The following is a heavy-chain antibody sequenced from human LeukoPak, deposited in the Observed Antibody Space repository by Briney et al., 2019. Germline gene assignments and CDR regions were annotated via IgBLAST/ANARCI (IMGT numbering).Heavy chain of an antibody. Sequence: SQTLSLTCTVSGGSISSGSYYWSWIRQPAGKGLEWIGRIYTSGSTNYNPSLKSRVTISVDTSKNQFSLKLSSVTAADTAVYYCARDHHIQYYYDSSGYRYFDLWGRGTLVTVSS. CDR3: ARDHHIQYYYDSSGYRYFDL. D-gene: IGHD3-22*01. CDR2: IYTSGST. CDR1: GGSISSGSYY. J-gene: IGHJ2*01. V-gene: IGHV4-61*02.